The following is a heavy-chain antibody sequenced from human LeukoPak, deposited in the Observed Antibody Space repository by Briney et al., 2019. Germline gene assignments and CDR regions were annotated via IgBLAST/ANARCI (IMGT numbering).Heavy chain of an antibody. CDR2: IYYNGST. D-gene: IGHD4-17*01. J-gene: IGHJ2*01. CDR3: ARGYGDYVSLWYFDL. V-gene: IGHV4-59*13. Sequence: PSETLSLTCTVSGGSISSYYWNWIRQPPGPGQGWVGYIYYNGSTNYNPSLTIRVTVSVDISKNQFSLKLSSVTAADTAVYYCARGYGDYVSLWYFDLWGRGTLVTVSS. CDR1: GGSISSYY.